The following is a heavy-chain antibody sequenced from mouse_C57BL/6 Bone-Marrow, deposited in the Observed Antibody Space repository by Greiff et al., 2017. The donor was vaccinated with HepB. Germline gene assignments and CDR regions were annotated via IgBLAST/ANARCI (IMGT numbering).Heavy chain of an antibody. Sequence: EVQLVESGGGLVKPGGSLKLSCAASGFTFSSYAMSWVRQTPEKRLEWVATISDGGSYTYYPDNVKGRFTISRDNAKNNLYLQMSHLKSEDTAMYYCARAYGSSFSAYWGQGTLVTVSA. V-gene: IGHV5-4*01. D-gene: IGHD1-1*01. J-gene: IGHJ3*01. CDR1: GFTFSSYA. CDR3: ARAYGSSFSAY. CDR2: ISDGGSYT.